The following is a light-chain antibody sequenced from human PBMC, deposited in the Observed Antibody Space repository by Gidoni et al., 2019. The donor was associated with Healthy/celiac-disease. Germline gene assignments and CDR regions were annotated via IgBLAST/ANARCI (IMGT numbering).Light chain of an antibody. CDR2: AAS. V-gene: IGKV1-9*01. CDR3: QQLNSYPLT. J-gene: IGKJ4*01. Sequence: DIPLTQSPSFLSASVGDRVTITCRASQGIRSYLAWYQQEPGKAPKLLIYAASTLQSGVPSRFSGSGSGTEFTLTISSLQPEDFATYYCQQLNSYPLTFGGGTKVEIK. CDR1: QGIRSY.